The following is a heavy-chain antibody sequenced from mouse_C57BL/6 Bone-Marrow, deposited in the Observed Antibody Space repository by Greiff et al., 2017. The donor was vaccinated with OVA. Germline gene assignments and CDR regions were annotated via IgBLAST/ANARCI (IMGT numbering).Heavy chain of an antibody. V-gene: IGHV3-6*01. D-gene: IGHD2-3*01. J-gene: IGHJ2*01. CDR1: GYSITSGYY. Sequence: DVKLQESGPGLVKPSQSLSLTCSVTGYSITSGYYWNWIRQFPGNKLEWMGYISYDGSNNYNPSLKNRISITRDTSKNQFFLKLNSVTTEDTATYYCARSYDGYYSYYFDYWGQGTTLTVSS. CDR2: ISYDGSN. CDR3: ARSYDGYYSYYFDY.